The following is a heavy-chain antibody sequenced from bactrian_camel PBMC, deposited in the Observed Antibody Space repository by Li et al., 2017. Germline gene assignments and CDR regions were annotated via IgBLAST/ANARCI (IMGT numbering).Heavy chain of an antibody. J-gene: IGHJ4*01. D-gene: IGHD2*01. Sequence: QVQLVESGGGSVQAGGSLRLSCAASGYTDSNYCMGWFRQAPGKEREGVAAIDSDGRTSYLDSLKGRFTISKDNAKNTLYLQMNNLKPEDTAMYYCAADGLSGSGVVGVPYYTYSGQGTQVTVS. CDR2: IDSDGRT. V-gene: IGHV3S26*01. CDR3: AADGLSGSGVVGVPYYTY. CDR1: GYTDSNYC.